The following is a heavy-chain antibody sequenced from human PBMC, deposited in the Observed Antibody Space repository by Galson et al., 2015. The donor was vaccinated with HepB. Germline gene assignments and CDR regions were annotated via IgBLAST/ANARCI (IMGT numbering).Heavy chain of an antibody. J-gene: IGHJ3*02. CDR1: GYTFSTYG. V-gene: IGHV1-18*04. D-gene: IGHD3-16*01. CDR3: ATWGYYDYVWDSYPYPPSDAFDI. CDR2: ISIYNGNT. Sequence: SVKVSCKASGYTFSTYGISWVRQAPGQGLEWMGWISIYNGNTNYAQKLQGRVTLTTDTSTSTAYMHLRSLRSDDTAVYYCATWGYYDYVWDSYPYPPSDAFDIWGQGTMVTVSS.